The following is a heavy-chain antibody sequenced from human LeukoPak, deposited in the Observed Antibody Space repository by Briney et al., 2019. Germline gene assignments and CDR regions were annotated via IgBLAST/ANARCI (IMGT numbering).Heavy chain of an antibody. D-gene: IGHD6-13*01. V-gene: IGHV1-2*02. CDR3: ARAGNLYSSSWRYYFDY. CDR2: INPNSGGT. Sequence: ASVKVSCKASGYTFTGYYMYWVRQAPGQGLEWMGWINPNSGGTNYAQKLQGRVTMTRDTSISTAYMELSRLRSDDTAVYYCARAGNLYSSSWRYYFDYWGQGTLVTVSS. CDR1: GYTFTGYY. J-gene: IGHJ4*02.